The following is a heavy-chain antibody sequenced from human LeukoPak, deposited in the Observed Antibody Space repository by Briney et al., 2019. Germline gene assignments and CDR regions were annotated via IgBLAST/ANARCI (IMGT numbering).Heavy chain of an antibody. CDR1: GGSISSSY. CDR2: ISYSGNT. V-gene: IGHV4-59*01. CDR3: ARSSSGLRATGYFQH. J-gene: IGHJ1*01. Sequence: PSETLSLTCTVSGGSISSSYWNWIRQPPGKGPEWIGYISYSGNTNYNPSLKSRVTISVDTSQNQFSLNLSSVTAADTAVYFCARSSSGLRATGYFQHWGQGTLVTVSS. D-gene: IGHD3-9*01.